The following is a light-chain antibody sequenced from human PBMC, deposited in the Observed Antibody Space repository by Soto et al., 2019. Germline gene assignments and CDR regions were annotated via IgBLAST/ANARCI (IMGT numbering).Light chain of an antibody. CDR1: QSVSSD. V-gene: IGKV3-15*01. Sequence: EIVLTPSPATLSLSPVERATLSCRASQSVSSDLAWYQQKPGQAPRLLIFGASTRATNIPARFTGSRSGTDFTLTISSLQSEDFAVYYCQQYNTWPRTFGQGTKVDIK. CDR3: QQYNTWPRT. J-gene: IGKJ1*01. CDR2: GAS.